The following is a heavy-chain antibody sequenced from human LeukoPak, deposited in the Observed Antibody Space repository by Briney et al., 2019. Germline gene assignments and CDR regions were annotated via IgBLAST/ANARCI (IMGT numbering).Heavy chain of an antibody. V-gene: IGHV1-69*05. CDR3: ARSFSSSYYYDSSGYSPDY. CDR1: GGTFSSYA. Sequence: SVKVSCKASGGTFSSYAISWVRQAPGQGLEWMGGIIPIFGTANYAQKFQGRVTITTDESTSTAYMELSSLRSEDTAVYYCARSFSSSYYYDSSGYSPDYWGQGTLVTVSS. J-gene: IGHJ4*02. CDR2: IIPIFGTA. D-gene: IGHD3-22*01.